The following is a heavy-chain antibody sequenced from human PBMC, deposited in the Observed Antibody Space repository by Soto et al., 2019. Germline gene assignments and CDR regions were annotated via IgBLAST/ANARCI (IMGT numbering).Heavy chain of an antibody. CDR3: AGLKYYDFWSGFEYYFDY. J-gene: IGHJ4*02. Sequence: SETLSLTCTVSGGSISSSSYYWGWIRQPPGKGLEWIGSIYYSGSTYYNPSLKSRVTISVDTSKNQFSLKLSSVTAADTAVYYCAGLKYYDFWSGFEYYFDYWGQGTLVTVSS. CDR2: IYYSGST. CDR1: GGSISSSSYY. V-gene: IGHV4-39*01. D-gene: IGHD3-3*01.